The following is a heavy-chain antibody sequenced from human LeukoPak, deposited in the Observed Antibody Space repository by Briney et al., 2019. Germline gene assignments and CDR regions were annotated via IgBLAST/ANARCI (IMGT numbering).Heavy chain of an antibody. D-gene: IGHD3-22*01. CDR3: ARGDSSGYYFPYYFDY. CDR2: INPNSGGT. J-gene: IGHJ4*02. V-gene: IGHV1-2*02. CDR1: GYTFTGYY. Sequence: ASVKVSCKASGYTFTGYYMHWVRQAPGQGLEWMGWINPNSGGTNYAQKFQGRVTMTRDTSISTAYMELSRLRSDDMAVYYCARGDSSGYYFPYYFDYWGQGTLVTVSS.